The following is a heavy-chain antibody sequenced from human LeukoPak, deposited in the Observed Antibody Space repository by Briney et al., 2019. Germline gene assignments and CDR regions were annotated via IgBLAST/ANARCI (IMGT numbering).Heavy chain of an antibody. CDR2: ISSSGNIK. D-gene: IGHD1-26*01. Sequence: GGSLRLSCAASGFTFSSYSMNWVRQAPGKGLEGISYISSSGNIKYYADSVKGRFTISRDSADNSLYLQMNSLRAEDSAVYYCARGGRSGSWCDLWGQGTLLTVSS. V-gene: IGHV3-48*01. CDR1: GFTFSSYS. J-gene: IGHJ5*02. CDR3: ARGGRSGSWCDL.